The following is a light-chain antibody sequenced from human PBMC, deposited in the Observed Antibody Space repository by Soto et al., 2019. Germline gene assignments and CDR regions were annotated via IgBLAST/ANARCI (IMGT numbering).Light chain of an antibody. CDR2: NTN. Sequence: QTVVTQEPSFSVSPGGTVTLTCTLSSGSVSNSYFPSWYQQTPGQAPRTLIYNTNSRSSGVPDRFSASILGNKAALTITGAQADDESDYYCVLFMGGGISLFGGGTKLTVL. CDR1: SGSVSNSYF. V-gene: IGLV8-61*01. CDR3: VLFMGGGISL. J-gene: IGLJ3*02.